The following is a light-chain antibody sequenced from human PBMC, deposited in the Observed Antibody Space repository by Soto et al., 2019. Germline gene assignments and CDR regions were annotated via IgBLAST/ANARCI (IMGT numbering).Light chain of an antibody. CDR3: QQYNSFALS. CDR2: KAS. J-gene: IGKJ4*01. V-gene: IGKV1-5*03. CDR1: QSISNS. Sequence: DIQMTQSPSTLSASVGDRVTITCRASQSISNSLAWYQQKPGKAPKLLIQKASSLESGVPSRFSGSGYETEFTLTISSLQPEDFATYYCQQYNSFALSFDGGTKVEIE.